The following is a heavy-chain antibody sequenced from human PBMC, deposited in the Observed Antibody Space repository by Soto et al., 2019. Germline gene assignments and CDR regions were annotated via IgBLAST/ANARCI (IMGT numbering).Heavy chain of an antibody. D-gene: IGHD1-26*01. J-gene: IGHJ4*02. Sequence: QVQLVQSGAEVKKPGSSVKVSCKASGGTFSSYSITWVRQAPGQGLEWMGEIIPVFGTANYAQKFQGRGTITADESTSTAYMELSSLRSEDTAVYYCARDGGRHSGGIDYWGQGTLVTVSS. CDR1: GGTFSSYS. CDR3: ARDGGRHSGGIDY. V-gene: IGHV1-69*01. CDR2: IIPVFGTA.